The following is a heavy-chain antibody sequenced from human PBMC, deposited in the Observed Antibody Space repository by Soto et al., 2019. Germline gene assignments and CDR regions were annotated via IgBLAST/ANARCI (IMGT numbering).Heavy chain of an antibody. Sequence: QVQLVQSGAEVKKPGSSVRVSCQASVGTFTTYAFNWVRQSPGQGLEWMGGIIPMYNKPNYAPNFLGRVTISADPSTSTAYMELTTLRSEDTAVYFCARGYSGGYYYAMDVCGQGTTVTVSS. D-gene: IGHD4-4*01. CDR3: ARGYSGGYYYAMDV. CDR1: VGTFTTYA. V-gene: IGHV1-69*01. CDR2: IIPMYNKP. J-gene: IGHJ6*02.